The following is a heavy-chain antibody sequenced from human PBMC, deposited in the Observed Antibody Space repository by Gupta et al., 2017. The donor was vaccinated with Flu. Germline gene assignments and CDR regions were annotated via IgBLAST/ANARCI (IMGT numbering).Heavy chain of an antibody. V-gene: IGHV4-4*07. Sequence: QVQLQQSGPGLVKPSETLSITCTVSGGSISRYYWSWIRQPAGKGLEWIGRIYTSGSTNYNPSLKSRVTMSVDTSKNQFSLKLSSVTAADTAVYYCARDRDSSWYGFDPWGQGTLVTVSS. CDR2: IYTSGST. D-gene: IGHD6-13*01. CDR3: ARDRDSSWYGFDP. CDR1: GGSISRYY. J-gene: IGHJ5*02.